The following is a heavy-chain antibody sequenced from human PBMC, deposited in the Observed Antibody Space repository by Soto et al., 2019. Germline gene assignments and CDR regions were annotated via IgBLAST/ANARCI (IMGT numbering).Heavy chain of an antibody. J-gene: IGHJ5*02. D-gene: IGHD4-17*01. CDR3: ASMGPVTSIET. CDR2: FYYSGSS. CDR1: GGSISSNTYY. Sequence: QLQLLESGPGLVKPSETLSLTCTVSGGSISSNTYYWGWIRQPPGKGLEWIGNFYYSGSSYYNPSLKSRVTISVDTSKNQFSLKLSSVTAADTAVYYCASMGPVTSIETWGQGTLVTVSS. V-gene: IGHV4-39*01.